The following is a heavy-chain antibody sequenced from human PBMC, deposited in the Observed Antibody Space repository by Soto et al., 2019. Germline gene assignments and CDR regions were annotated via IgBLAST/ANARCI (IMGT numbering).Heavy chain of an antibody. J-gene: IGHJ4*02. CDR1: GFPFGIYA. D-gene: IGHD3-22*01. CDR2: MSPNGNNQ. Sequence: QVQLVESGGGVVQSGGPLGPSCAAPGFPFGIYALPWVRQAPGKGLEWVAVMSPNGNNQYYADSVKGRFTISRDTSKSTLYLQMTSLRPDDTAVYYCATGANFYYDTSRYWGQGTLVTVSS. V-gene: IGHV3-30-3*01. CDR3: ATGANFYYDTSRY.